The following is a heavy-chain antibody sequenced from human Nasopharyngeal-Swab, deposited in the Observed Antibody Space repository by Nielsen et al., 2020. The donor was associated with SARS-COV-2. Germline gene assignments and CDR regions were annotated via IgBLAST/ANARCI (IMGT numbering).Heavy chain of an antibody. J-gene: IGHJ4*02. Sequence: SETLSLTCTVSGGSISSSSYYWGWIRQPPGKGLEWIGSIYYSGSTYYNPSLKSRVTISVDTSKNQFSLKLSSVTAADTAVYYCARLGLEMAAEYFDYWGQGTLVTVSS. D-gene: IGHD5-24*01. CDR3: ARLGLEMAAEYFDY. CDR1: GGSISSSSYY. CDR2: IYYSGST. V-gene: IGHV4-39*01.